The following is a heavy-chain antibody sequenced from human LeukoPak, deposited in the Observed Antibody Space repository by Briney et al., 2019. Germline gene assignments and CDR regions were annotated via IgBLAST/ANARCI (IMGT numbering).Heavy chain of an antibody. CDR3: AKGASSGWLLYWFDP. J-gene: IGHJ5*02. V-gene: IGHV3-23*01. Sequence: GGSLRLSCAASVITLSSYAMSWVRQAPGKGLEWVSGISGSGAYTYYSDSVKGRFTISRDNSKNTLYLQMNSLRAEDTAVYYCAKGASSGWLLYWFDPWGQGTLVTVSS. CDR1: VITLSSYA. D-gene: IGHD6-19*01. CDR2: ISGSGAYT.